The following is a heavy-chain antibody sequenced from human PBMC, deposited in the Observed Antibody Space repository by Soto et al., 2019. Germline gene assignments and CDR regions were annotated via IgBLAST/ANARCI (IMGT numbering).Heavy chain of an antibody. V-gene: IGHV2-5*02. J-gene: IGHJ6*02. CDR2: IYWDNDK. D-gene: IGHD2-21*02. CDR1: GFSLSTGGVG. Sequence: QITLKESGPTLVKPTQTLTLTCTFSGFSLSTGGVGVGWIRQPPGKALEWLALIYWDNDKRYSPSLRSRLTVTKDTSKKPVVLTMANMAHVDTATYYCVHSRCGGDCLRSYSSHYYYGMDVWGQVTTVTV. CDR3: VHSRCGGDCLRSYSSHYYYGMDV.